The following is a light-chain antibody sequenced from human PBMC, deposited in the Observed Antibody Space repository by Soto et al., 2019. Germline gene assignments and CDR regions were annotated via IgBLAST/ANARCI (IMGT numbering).Light chain of an antibody. J-gene: IGLJ2*01. CDR1: SSDIGTYDL. CDR3: CSYAGSSIFVV. V-gene: IGLV2-23*02. Sequence: QSALTQPASVSGSPEQSITISCTGTSSDIGTYDLVSWYQHHPGKAPKLMIYEVNQRPSGVSNRFSASKSGNTASLTISGLQAEDEADYYCCSYAGSSIFVVFGGGTKLTVL. CDR2: EVN.